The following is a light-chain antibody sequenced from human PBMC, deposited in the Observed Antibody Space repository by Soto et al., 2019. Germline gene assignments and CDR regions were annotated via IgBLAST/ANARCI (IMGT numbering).Light chain of an antibody. Sequence: QSVLTQPASVSGSPGQSITFSCTGTSSDVGGYNYVSWYQQHPGKAPKLMIYEVNNRPSGVSNRFSGSKSGNTASLTISGLQAEDEADYYCSSYTSSSTYVFGTGTKVTVL. CDR2: EVN. V-gene: IGLV2-14*01. J-gene: IGLJ1*01. CDR1: SSDVGGYNY. CDR3: SSYTSSSTYV.